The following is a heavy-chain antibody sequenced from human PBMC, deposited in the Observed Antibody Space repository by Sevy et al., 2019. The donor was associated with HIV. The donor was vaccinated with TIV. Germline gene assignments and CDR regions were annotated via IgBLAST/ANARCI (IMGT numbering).Heavy chain of an antibody. J-gene: IGHJ4*02. CDR1: GFSLSTRLVG. V-gene: IGHV2-5*02. CDR3: AHRVSYNGDWNGGSFDY. CDR2: IYWDDDK. D-gene: IGHD1-1*01. Sequence: SGPTLVNPTQALTLTCSFSGFSLSTRLVGVGWIRQPPGKALEWLALIYWDDDKRYSPSLRTRLTITKDTSRNQVVLTMTNMDPVDTASYCCAHRVSYNGDWNGGSFDYWGQGILVTVSS.